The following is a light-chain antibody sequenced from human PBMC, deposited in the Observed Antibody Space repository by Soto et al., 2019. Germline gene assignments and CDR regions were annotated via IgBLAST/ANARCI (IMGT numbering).Light chain of an antibody. CDR3: SQPYEASYT. V-gene: IGKV2-28*01. Sequence: DIVMTQSPLSLPVTPGEPASISCRSSQSLLNSNGYNYLHWYLQKPGQSPQRLIYLGSNRASGVIDDWISSGASTEYTLKTSRRVDQDDCVLYYSQPYEASYTFGQGTKLEIK. CDR2: LGS. J-gene: IGKJ2*01. CDR1: QSLLNSNGYNY.